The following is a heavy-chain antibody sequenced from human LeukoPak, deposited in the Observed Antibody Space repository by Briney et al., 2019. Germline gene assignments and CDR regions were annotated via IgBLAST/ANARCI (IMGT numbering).Heavy chain of an antibody. CDR3: ATRGKRRDIVVVPAARFDY. CDR2: ISSSGSTI. D-gene: IGHD2-2*01. CDR1: GFTFSDYY. J-gene: IGHJ4*02. Sequence: PGGSLRLSCAASGFTFSDYYMSWIRQAPGKGLEWVSYISSSGSTIYYADSAKGRFTISRDNAKNSLYLQMNSLRAEDTAVYYCATRGKRRDIVVVPAARFDYWGQGTLVTVSS. V-gene: IGHV3-11*01.